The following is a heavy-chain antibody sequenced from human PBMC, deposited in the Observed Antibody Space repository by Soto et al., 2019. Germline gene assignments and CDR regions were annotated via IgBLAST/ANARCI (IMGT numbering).Heavy chain of an antibody. J-gene: IGHJ5*02. D-gene: IGHD2-2*01. V-gene: IGHV3-33*08. CDR1: GFTFSSYG. CDR2: IWYDGSNK. CDR3: AREKIVLAPPAVRWFDP. Sequence: PGGSLRLSCAASGFTFSSYGMHWVRQAPGKGLEWVAVIWYDGSNKKYADSVKGRFTISRDNAKNSLYFQMNSLRDDDTAVYYCAREKIVLAPPAVRWFDPWGQGTLVTVSS.